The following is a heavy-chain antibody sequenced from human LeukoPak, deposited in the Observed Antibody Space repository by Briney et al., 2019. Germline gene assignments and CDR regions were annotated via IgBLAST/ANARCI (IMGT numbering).Heavy chain of an antibody. D-gene: IGHD3-22*01. CDR2: IYYSGST. J-gene: IGHJ4*02. CDR1: GGSISSYY. CDR3: ARLNYFDSSGYFYPDY. V-gene: IGHV4-59*01. Sequence: SETLSLTCTVSGGSISSYYWSWIRQPPGKGLEWIGYIYYSGSTNYNPSLKSRVTISVDTSKKQFSLKLSSVTAADTAVYYCARLNYFDSSGYFYPDYWGQGTLVTVSS.